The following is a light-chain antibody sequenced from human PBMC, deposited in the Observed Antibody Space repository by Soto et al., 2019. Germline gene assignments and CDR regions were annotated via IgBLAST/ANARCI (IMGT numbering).Light chain of an antibody. V-gene: IGKV3-15*01. Sequence: EIVMTQSPATLSVSPGEGATLSCRVSHSISTNLAWYQQKPGQAPRLLIYGASTRATGIPARFSGSGSGTDFTLTISSLQSEDFAVYYCQQYTNWPPMYSFGQGTKLEIK. J-gene: IGKJ2*03. CDR3: QQYTNWPPMYS. CDR2: GAS. CDR1: HSISTN.